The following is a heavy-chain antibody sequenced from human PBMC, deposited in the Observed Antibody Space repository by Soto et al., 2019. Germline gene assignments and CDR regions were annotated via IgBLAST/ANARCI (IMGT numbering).Heavy chain of an antibody. V-gene: IGHV3-23*01. D-gene: IGHD6-13*01. CDR1: GFTFTTYT. Sequence: EVQLLESGGGLVQPGGSLRLSCAASGFTFTTYTMSWLRQAPGKGLEWVSSISGSGGHTYYADSVKGRFIVSRDNSKNTLYLQMNSLRAEDTAVYYCAKDGSYSSSWPYYFDHWGQGTLVTVSS. CDR3: AKDGSYSSSWPYYFDH. J-gene: IGHJ4*02. CDR2: ISGSGGHT.